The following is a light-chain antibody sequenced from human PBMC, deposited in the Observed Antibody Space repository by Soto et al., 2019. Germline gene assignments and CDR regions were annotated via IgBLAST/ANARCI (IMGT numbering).Light chain of an antibody. Sequence: QSVLTQPRSVSGSPGQSVAISCTGTTSDVGGYNYVSWYQQHPSKAPQLMIYDVTKRPSGVPDRFSGSKSGNTASLTISGLQAEDEADYYCCSYAGSYCYVFGTGTKLTVL. J-gene: IGLJ1*01. CDR2: DVT. CDR1: TSDVGGYNY. CDR3: CSYAGSYCYV. V-gene: IGLV2-11*01.